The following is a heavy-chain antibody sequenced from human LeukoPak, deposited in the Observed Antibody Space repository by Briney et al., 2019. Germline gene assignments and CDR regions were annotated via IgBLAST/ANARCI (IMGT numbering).Heavy chain of an antibody. V-gene: IGHV4-34*01. Sequence: PSETPSLTCAVYRGSFSGYYWSWIRQSPEKGLEWIGEINRGGSTNYNPSLKSRVTISVDTSKNQFSLKLSSVTAADTAVYYCTRVYCSSVGCHFYFDNWGQGTLVTVSS. CDR1: RGSFSGYY. CDR3: TRVYCSSVGCHFYFDN. D-gene: IGHD2-2*01. CDR2: INRGGST. J-gene: IGHJ4*02.